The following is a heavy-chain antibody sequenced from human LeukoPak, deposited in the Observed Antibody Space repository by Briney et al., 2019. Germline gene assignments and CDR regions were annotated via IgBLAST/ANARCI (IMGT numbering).Heavy chain of an antibody. CDR1: GFTFSSYE. CDR2: ISSSGSTI. Sequence: GESLRLSCAASGFTFSSYEMNWVRQAPGKGLEWVSYISSSGSTIYYADSVKGRFTISRDNAKNSLYLQMDSLRAEDTALYYCAAGAAASDYCFDPWGQGTLVTVSP. J-gene: IGHJ5*02. CDR3: AAGAAASDYCFDP. D-gene: IGHD6-13*01. V-gene: IGHV3-48*03.